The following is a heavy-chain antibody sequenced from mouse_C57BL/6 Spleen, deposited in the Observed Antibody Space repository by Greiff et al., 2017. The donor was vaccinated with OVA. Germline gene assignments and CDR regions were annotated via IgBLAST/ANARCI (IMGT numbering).Heavy chain of an antibody. CDR2: IYPGDGDT. CDR3: ARGGDGYLWFAY. V-gene: IGHV1-80*01. Sequence: QVQLQQSGAELVKPGASVKISCKASGYAFSSYWMNWVKQRPGKGLEWIGQIYPGDGDTNYNGKFKGKATLTADKSSSTAYMQLSSLTSEDSAVYFCARGGDGYLWFAYWGKGTLVTVSA. J-gene: IGHJ3*01. D-gene: IGHD2-3*01. CDR1: GYAFSSYW.